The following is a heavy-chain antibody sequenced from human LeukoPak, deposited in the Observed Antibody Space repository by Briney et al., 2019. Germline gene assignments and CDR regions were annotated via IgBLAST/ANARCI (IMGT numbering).Heavy chain of an antibody. CDR3: ARDRAYSSGRNFDY. V-gene: IGHV1-2*02. D-gene: IGHD6-19*01. CDR2: INPNSGGT. J-gene: IGHJ4*02. CDR1: GYTFTGYY. Sequence: ASVKVSCKASGYTFTGYYMHWVRQATGQGLEWMGWINPNSGGTNYAQKFQGRVTMTRDTSISTAYMELSRLRSDDTAVYYCARDRAYSSGRNFDYWGQGTLVTVSS.